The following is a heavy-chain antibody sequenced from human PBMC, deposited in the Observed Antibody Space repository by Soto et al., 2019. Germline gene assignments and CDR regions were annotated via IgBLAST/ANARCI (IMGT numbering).Heavy chain of an antibody. CDR3: ARYARSSGWDLDY. V-gene: IGHV3-73*02. CDR2: IRSKPNNYAT. CDR1: GFTFSVSA. D-gene: IGHD3-16*01. Sequence: EVQLVESGGGLVQPGGSLKLSCAASGFTFSVSAMHWVRQASGKGLEWVGRIRSKPNNYATEYAASVKGRFTISRDDSKNTVYLQMNSLKTEDTAVYYWARYARSSGWDLDYWGQGTLATVSS. J-gene: IGHJ4*02.